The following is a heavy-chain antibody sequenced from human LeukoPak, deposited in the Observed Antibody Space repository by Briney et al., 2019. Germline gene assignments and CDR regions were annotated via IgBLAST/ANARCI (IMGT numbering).Heavy chain of an antibody. CDR2: MSFDGSHT. J-gene: IGHJ6*03. Sequence: QSGGSLRLSCAASGFTFSSYGMHWVRQAPGKGLEWVAVMSFDGSHTYYADSVKGRFTISRDNAKNSLYLQMNSLRAEDTAVYYCARLTMVRGLLPDYYHYYMDVWGKGTTVTISS. D-gene: IGHD3-10*01. CDR1: GFTFSSYG. V-gene: IGHV3-30*03. CDR3: ARLTMVRGLLPDYYHYYMDV.